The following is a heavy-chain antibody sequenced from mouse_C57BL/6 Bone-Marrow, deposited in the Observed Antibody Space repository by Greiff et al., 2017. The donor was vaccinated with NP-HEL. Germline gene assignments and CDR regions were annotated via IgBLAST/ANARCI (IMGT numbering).Heavy chain of an antibody. Sequence: QVQLQQPGAELVMPGASVKLSCKASGYTFTSYWMHWVKQRPGQGLEWIGDIDPSDSDTNYNQKFKGKSTLTVDQSSSTAYMQLSRLTSENSAVYYGARSIDYGNYGYAMDYWGQGTSVTVSS. CDR3: ARSIDYGNYGYAMDY. D-gene: IGHD2-1*01. V-gene: IGHV1-69*01. CDR1: GYTFTSYW. J-gene: IGHJ4*01. CDR2: IDPSDSDT.